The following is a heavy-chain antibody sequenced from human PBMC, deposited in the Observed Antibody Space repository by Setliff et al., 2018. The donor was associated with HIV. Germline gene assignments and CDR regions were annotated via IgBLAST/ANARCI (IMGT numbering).Heavy chain of an antibody. V-gene: IGHV4-59*01. CDR3: ARAIRRAPPSDYLPGDCFDS. CDR2: IYYSGST. J-gene: IGHJ4*02. CDR1: GGSISSYY. Sequence: SETLSLTCTVSGGSISSYYWSWIRQPPGKGLEWIGYIYYSGSTYYNPSLKSRVTMSVDTSKNQFSLKLSSVTAADTALYYCARAIRRAPPSDYLPGDCFDSWGQGTLVTVSS. D-gene: IGHD4-17*01.